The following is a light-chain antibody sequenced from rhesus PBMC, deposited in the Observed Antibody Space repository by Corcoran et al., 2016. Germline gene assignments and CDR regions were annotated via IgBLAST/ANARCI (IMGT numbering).Light chain of an antibody. CDR1: QSISSW. J-gene: IGKJ3*01. CDR3: QQYSSSPFT. V-gene: IGKV1-22*01. Sequence: DIQMTQSPSSLSASVGDTVTITCRASQSISSWLAWYQQKPGKAPKLLIYKASSLQSGVPSRFSCSGSGTDFTLTISSLQSEDFATDYCQQYSSSPFTFGPGTKLDIK. CDR2: KAS.